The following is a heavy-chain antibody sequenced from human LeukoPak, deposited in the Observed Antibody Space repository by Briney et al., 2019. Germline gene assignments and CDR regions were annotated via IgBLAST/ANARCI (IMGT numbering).Heavy chain of an antibody. CDR2: ISYDGSNK. V-gene: IGHV3-30*18. D-gene: IGHD3-3*01. Sequence: GGSLRLSCAASGFTFSSYGMHWVRQAPGKGLEWVAVISYDGSNKYYADSVKGRFTISRDNSKNTLYLQMNSLRAEDTAVYYCAKDLYYDFWSGPLGYWGQGTLVTVSS. J-gene: IGHJ4*02. CDR1: GFTFSSYG. CDR3: AKDLYYDFWSGPLGY.